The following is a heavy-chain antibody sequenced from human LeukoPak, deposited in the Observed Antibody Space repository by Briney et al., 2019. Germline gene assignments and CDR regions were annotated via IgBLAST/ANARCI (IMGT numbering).Heavy chain of an antibody. V-gene: IGHV3-23*01. CDR2: ITANDFRT. CDR1: GLAFSNYG. D-gene: IGHD3-10*01. J-gene: IGHJ4*02. CDR3: AKDEPSGSYKD. Sequence: GGSLRLSCGASGLAFSNYGMNWVRQAPGKGLEWVSGITANDFRTFYADSVKGRFTISRDNSKNTLYLEMNSLRAEDTAKYYCAKDEPSGSYKDWGQGTLVTVSS.